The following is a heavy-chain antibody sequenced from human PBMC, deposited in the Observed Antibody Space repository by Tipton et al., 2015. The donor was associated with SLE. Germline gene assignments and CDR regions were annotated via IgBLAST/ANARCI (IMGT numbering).Heavy chain of an antibody. CDR2: IYYSGST. V-gene: IGHV4-39*07. D-gene: IGHD4-17*01. J-gene: IGHJ4*02. CDR3: ARALSSDYYGGSYFDS. Sequence: TLSLTCTVSGGSISSSSYYWGWIRQPPGKGLEWIGGIYYSGSTYYNPSLKSRVTISLDTSKKQLSLKVRSVTAADTAMYYCARALSSDYYGGSYFDSWGRGTLVTVSS. CDR1: GGSISSSSYY.